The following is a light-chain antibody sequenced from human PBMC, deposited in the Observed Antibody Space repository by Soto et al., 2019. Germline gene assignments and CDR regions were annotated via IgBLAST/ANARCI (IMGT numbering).Light chain of an antibody. CDR1: QSISSSY. V-gene: IGKV3-20*01. Sequence: EIVLTQSPGTLSLSPGERATLSCRASQSISSSYLAWYQQKPGQAPRLLIYGACSRATGIPDRFSGSGSGTDFTLTISRLEPEDFAVYYCQQYGSSPETFGQGTKREIK. CDR3: QQYGSSPET. J-gene: IGKJ2*01. CDR2: GAC.